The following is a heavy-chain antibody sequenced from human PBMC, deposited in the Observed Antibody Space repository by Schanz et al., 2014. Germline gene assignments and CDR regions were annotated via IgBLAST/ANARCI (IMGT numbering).Heavy chain of an antibody. J-gene: IGHJ3*01. CDR1: GFTFSTYW. Sequence: EVQLVESGGGLVQPGGSLRLSCAASGFTFSTYWMHWVRQAPGKGLVWVSHINSDGTTTTYADSVKGRFTISRDNSKNILTMQMSSLRAEDTALYYCTKGLLPVRALADVFDVWGQGTMVTVSP. CDR3: TKGLLPVRALADVFDV. V-gene: IGHV3-74*01. CDR2: INSDGTTT. D-gene: IGHD2-21*01.